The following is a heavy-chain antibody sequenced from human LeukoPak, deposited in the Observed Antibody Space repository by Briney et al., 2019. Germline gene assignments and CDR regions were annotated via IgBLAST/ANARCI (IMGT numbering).Heavy chain of an antibody. CDR3: TRVSIHGYSDY. CDR2: IYYSGRT. V-gene: IGHV4-59*01. CDR1: GGSISNYY. Sequence: EPSETLSLTCTVSGGSISNYYWSWMRQSPGKGLEWIGYIYYSGRTKYNPSLNSRVSISVDMSRSQFSLKLDSVTAADTVMYYCTRVSIHGYSDYWGQGTLVTVSS. J-gene: IGHJ4*02. D-gene: IGHD3-16*02.